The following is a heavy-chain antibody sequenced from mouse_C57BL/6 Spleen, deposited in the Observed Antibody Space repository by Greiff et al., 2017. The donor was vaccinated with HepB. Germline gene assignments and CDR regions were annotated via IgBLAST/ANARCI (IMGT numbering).Heavy chain of an antibody. Sequence: LQQSGAELVRPGSSVKVSCKASYFAFMACAMHWVKHRPGHGLEWIGSFTLYSDATEYSENFKGKATLTANTSSSTAYMELSSLTSEDSAVYYCARMPQSLGQRDPLRWDYFDYWGQGTTLTVSS. CDR2: FTLYSDAT. CDR3: ARMPQSLGQRDPLRWDYFDY. J-gene: IGHJ2*01. CDR1: YFAFMACA. V-gene: IGHV1-49*01. D-gene: IGHD2-10*01.